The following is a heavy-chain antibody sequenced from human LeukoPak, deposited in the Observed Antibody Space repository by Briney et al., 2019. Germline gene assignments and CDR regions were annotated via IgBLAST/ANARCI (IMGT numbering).Heavy chain of an antibody. CDR3: ANVVDTAMVYDS. D-gene: IGHD5-18*01. CDR1: GFTFSSYW. V-gene: IGHV3-74*01. J-gene: IGHJ4*02. CDR2: INSDGSNT. Sequence: TGGSLRLSCAASGFTFSSYWMHWVRQAPGKGLVWISRINSDGSNTDYADSVKGRFTISRDNAKNTLYPQMNSLRAEDTAVYYCANVVDTAMVYDSWGQGTLVTVSS.